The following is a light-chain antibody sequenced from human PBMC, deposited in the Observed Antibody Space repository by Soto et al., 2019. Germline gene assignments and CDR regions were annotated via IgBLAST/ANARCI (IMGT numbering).Light chain of an antibody. V-gene: IGKV3-20*01. CDR1: QSVRSTF. Sequence: VLPQSPDTLSLSPGDRATLSCRASQSVRSTFLAWYQQKPGQAPMLLIYGASNRAAGIPERFSGSASGTEFTLTISRLEPDDSAVDYCQQYHDSPMNTFGQGTKLQIK. CDR3: QQYHDSPMNT. CDR2: GAS. J-gene: IGKJ2*01.